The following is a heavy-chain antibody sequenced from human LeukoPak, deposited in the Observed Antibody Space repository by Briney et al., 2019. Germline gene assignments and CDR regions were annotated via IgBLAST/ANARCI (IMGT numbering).Heavy chain of an antibody. CDR2: ISGSGDST. D-gene: IGHD4/OR15-4a*01. CDR1: GFTFSSYA. V-gene: IGHV3-23*01. J-gene: IGHJ4*02. Sequence: PGGSLRLSCAASGFTFSSYAMSWVRQAPGKGLEWVSAISGSGDSTYYADSVKGRFTISRDNSENTLYLQMNSLRAEDTAVYYCARSGYGEIFDYWGQGTLVTVSS. CDR3: ARSGYGEIFDY.